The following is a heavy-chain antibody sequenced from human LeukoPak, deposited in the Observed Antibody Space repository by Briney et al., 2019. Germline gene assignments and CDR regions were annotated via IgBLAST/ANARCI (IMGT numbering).Heavy chain of an antibody. CDR2: VYYDGSA. CDR1: GDSIRSSIYC. D-gene: IGHD1-26*01. CDR3: ARPLTRGGTYYV. Sequence: SETLSLTCGVSGDSIRSSIYCWGWIRQPPGKGLEWIGSVYYDGSAYYNPSLKSRVTISVDTSKNQLSLKLSSVTAADTAVYYCARPLTRGGTYYVWGQGTLVTVSS. J-gene: IGHJ4*02. V-gene: IGHV4-39*01.